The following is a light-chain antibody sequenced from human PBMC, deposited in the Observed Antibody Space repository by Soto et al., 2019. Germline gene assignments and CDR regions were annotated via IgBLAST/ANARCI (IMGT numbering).Light chain of an antibody. Sequence: QLVLTQSSSASASLGSSVKLTCTLSSGHSSYIIAWHQQQPGKAPRYLMKLEGSGSYNKGSGVPDRFSGSSSGADRYLTISNLQFEDEADYYCETGDSNTRVFGGGTKVTVL. V-gene: IGLV4-60*02. CDR3: ETGDSNTRV. J-gene: IGLJ3*02. CDR1: SGHSSYI. CDR2: LEGSGSY.